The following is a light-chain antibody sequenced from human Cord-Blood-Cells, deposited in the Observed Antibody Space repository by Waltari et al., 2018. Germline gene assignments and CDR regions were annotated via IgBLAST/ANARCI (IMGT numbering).Light chain of an antibody. J-gene: IGKJ2*01. Sequence: IQLTQSPSSLSASVGDRVTITCRASQGISSYLAWYQQKPGKAPKLLIYAASTLQSGVPSRFSGSGSGTDFTLTISSLQPEDFATYYCQQLNSYPYTFGQGTNLEIK. CDR3: QQLNSYPYT. CDR2: AAS. CDR1: QGISSY. V-gene: IGKV1-9*01.